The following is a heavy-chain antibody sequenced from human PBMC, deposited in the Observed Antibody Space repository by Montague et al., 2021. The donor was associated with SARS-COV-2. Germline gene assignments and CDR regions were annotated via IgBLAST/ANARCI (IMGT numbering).Heavy chain of an antibody. V-gene: IGHV4-4*07. D-gene: IGHD5-12*01. CDR3: ARDGADYSFAYYHEMDV. CDR2: LYTSGST. Sequence: SETLSLTCGVYGGSFSGYHWSWIRQSAGKKLEWMGRLYTSGSTYYNPSFKSRVTMSLDTSENLFSLNLSSMTAADTAVYYCARDGADYSFAYYHEMDVWGQGIAVTVSS. J-gene: IGHJ6*02. CDR1: GGSFSGYH.